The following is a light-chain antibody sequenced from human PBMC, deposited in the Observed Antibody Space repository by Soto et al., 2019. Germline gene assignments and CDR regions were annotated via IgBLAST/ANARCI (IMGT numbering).Light chain of an antibody. CDR3: QSYDRSLRGYV. J-gene: IGLJ1*01. CDR2: GNT. CDR1: SSNIGSGYD. V-gene: IGLV1-40*01. Sequence: QFVLTQPPSVSGAPGQRVTISCTGTSSNIGSGYDVHWYQHLPGTAPKLLIYGNTIRPSGVPDRFSGSKSGTSASLAITGLQAEDEADYYCQSYDRSLRGYVFGTGTKATVL.